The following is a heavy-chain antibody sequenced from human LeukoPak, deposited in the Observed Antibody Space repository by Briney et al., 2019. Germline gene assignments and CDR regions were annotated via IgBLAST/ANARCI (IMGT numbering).Heavy chain of an antibody. V-gene: IGHV1-8*01. CDR2: MNPNSGNT. Sequence: ASVKVSCKASGYTFTSYDINWVRQATGQGLEWMGWMNPNSGNTGYAQKFQGRVTMTRNTSISTAYMELSSLRSEDTAVYYCARAYFYYGSGSYFTDAFDIWGQGTMVTVSS. J-gene: IGHJ3*02. D-gene: IGHD3-10*01. CDR3: ARAYFYYGSGSYFTDAFDI. CDR1: GYTFTSYD.